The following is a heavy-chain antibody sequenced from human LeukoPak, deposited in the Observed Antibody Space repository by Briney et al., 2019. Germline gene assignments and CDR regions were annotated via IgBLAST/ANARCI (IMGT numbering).Heavy chain of an antibody. Sequence: SGGSLRLSCAASGFTFSSYAMHWVRQAPGKGLEWVAVISYDGSNKYYADSVEGRFSISRDNAKNSLYLQMNSLRVEDTAVYYCAVLRGNNYWGQGTLVTVSS. CDR1: GFTFSSYA. D-gene: IGHD3-10*01. CDR2: ISYDGSNK. V-gene: IGHV3-30-3*01. CDR3: AVLRGNNY. J-gene: IGHJ4*02.